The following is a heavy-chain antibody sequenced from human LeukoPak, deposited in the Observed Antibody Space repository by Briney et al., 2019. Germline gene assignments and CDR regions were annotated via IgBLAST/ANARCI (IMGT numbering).Heavy chain of an antibody. CDR1: GFTFSSYA. J-gene: IGHJ4*02. Sequence: GGSLRLSCAASGFTFSSYAMSWVRQAPGKGLEWVSVITASGEGIYYADSMKGRFTISRDNSEGTLFLQMDSLRAEDTAVYFCAKGYSAALDYWGQGTLVTVSS. V-gene: IGHV3-23*01. CDR3: AKGYSAALDY. CDR2: ITASGEGI. D-gene: IGHD2-21*01.